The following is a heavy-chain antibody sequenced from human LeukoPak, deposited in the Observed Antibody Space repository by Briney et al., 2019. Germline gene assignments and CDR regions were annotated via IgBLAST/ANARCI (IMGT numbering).Heavy chain of an antibody. CDR3: AREGYYDSSGYRSFDY. J-gene: IGHJ4*02. CDR2: INHSGST. V-gene: IGHV4-34*01. D-gene: IGHD3-22*01. Sequence: PSETLSLTCAVYGGSFSGYYWSWIRQPPGKGLEWIGEINHSGSTNYNPSLKSRVTISVDTSKNQFSLKLSSVTAADTAVYYCAREGYYDSSGYRSFDYWGQGTLVTVSS. CDR1: GGSFSGYY.